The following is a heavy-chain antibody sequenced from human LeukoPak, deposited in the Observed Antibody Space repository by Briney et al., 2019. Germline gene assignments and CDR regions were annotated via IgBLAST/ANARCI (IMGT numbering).Heavy chain of an antibody. J-gene: IGHJ3*02. D-gene: IGHD3-3*01. Sequence: PGGSLRLSCAASGFTFSSYSMNWVRQAPGKGLEWVSSISSSSSYIYYADSVKGRFTISRDNAKNSLYLQVNSLRAEDTAVYYCARGSRFGVVGRDAFDIWGQGTVVTVSS. V-gene: IGHV3-21*01. CDR3: ARGSRFGVVGRDAFDI. CDR2: ISSSSSYI. CDR1: GFTFSSYS.